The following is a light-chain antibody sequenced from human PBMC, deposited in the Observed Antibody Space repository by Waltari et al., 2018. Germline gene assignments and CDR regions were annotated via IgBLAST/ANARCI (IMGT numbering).Light chain of an antibody. J-gene: IGLJ3*02. CDR1: SIDITNEYY. Sequence: QSDLTQPPSVSGSPGQSVTISCTGSSIDITNEYYVSWSQPHPGQAPRLIMFDVNRRPSGVPDRFSGSKSGNTASLTISGLQFADDSHYFCCSYAGYFTWVFGGGTKLTVL. V-gene: IGLV2-11*01. CDR2: DVN. CDR3: CSYAGYFTWV.